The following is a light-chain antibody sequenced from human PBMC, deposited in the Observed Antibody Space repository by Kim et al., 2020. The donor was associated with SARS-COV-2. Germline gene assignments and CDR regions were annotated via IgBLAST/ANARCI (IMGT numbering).Light chain of an antibody. V-gene: IGLV2-14*03. CDR2: DVS. Sequence: QSVLTQPASVSGSPGHSITISCSGTSSDVAGYNYVSWYQQYPGKAPKLIIYDVSVRPSGVSNRFSGSKSGNTASLTISGLQSEDEADYYCISYTGISTMVFGGGTQLTVL. CDR1: SSDVAGYNY. CDR3: ISYTGISTMV. J-gene: IGLJ2*01.